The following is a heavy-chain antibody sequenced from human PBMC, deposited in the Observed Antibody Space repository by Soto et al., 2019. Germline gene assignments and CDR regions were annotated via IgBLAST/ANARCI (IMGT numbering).Heavy chain of an antibody. CDR1: GFTVSSNY. CDR2: IYSGGST. CDR3: AREPNYGDYVGVFDY. V-gene: IGHV3-53*01. D-gene: IGHD4-17*01. Sequence: EVQLVESGGGLIQPGGSLRLSCAASGFTVSSNYMSWVRQAPGKGLEWVSVIYSGGSTYYADSVKGRFTISRDNSKNTLYLQMNSLRAEDTAVYYCAREPNYGDYVGVFDYWGQGTLVTVSS. J-gene: IGHJ4*02.